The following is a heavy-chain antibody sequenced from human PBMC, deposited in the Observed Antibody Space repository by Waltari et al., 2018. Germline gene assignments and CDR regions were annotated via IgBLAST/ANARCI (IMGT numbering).Heavy chain of an antibody. V-gene: IGHV3-33*01. Sequence: QVQLVESGGGVVQPGRSLRLSCAASGFTFSSYGMHLVRQAPGKGLEWVAVIWYDGSNKYYADSVKGRFTISRDNSKNTLYLQMNSLRAEDTAVYYCARAKNMGALDYWGQGTLVTVSS. CDR3: ARAKNMGALDY. J-gene: IGHJ4*02. D-gene: IGHD1-26*01. CDR2: IWYDGSNK. CDR1: GFTFSSYG.